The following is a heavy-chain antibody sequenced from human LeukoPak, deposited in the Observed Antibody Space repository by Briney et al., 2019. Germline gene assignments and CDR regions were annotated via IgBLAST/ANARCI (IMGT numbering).Heavy chain of an antibody. J-gene: IGHJ5*02. V-gene: IGHV1-2*02. Sequence: ASVKVSCKASGYTFTGYYIHWVRQAPSQGLEWMGWINPNTGGAKYAQKFQGRVTMTRDTSTTTTYMGLSRLSSDDTAVYYCAKGRVVAGTKSLMYHWLDPWGQGTLVTVSS. CDR1: GYTFTGYY. D-gene: IGHD6-19*01. CDR3: AKGRVVAGTKSLMYHWLDP. CDR2: INPNTGGA.